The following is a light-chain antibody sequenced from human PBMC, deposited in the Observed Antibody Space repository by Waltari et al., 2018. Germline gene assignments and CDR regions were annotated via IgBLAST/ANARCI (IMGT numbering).Light chain of an antibody. Sequence: TQSPPSLSVTPGEPASLSCRSSQNLLHSYGHYRLDWYLQRTGQSPQLLIYFASRRASGVPDRFSGSGSGTNFTLEISRVEAEDVGVYYCMQALRTPLAFGQGTRLEIK. J-gene: IGKJ5*01. CDR1: QNLLHSYGHYR. CDR3: MQALRTPLA. V-gene: IGKV2-28*01. CDR2: FAS.